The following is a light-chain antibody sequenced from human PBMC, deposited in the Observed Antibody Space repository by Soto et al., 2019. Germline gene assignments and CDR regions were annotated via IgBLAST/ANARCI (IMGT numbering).Light chain of an antibody. Sequence: SVLTQPASVSGSPGQSITISCTGTSSDVGSYNLVSWYQQHPGKAPKLMIYEGSKRPSGVSNRFSGSKSGNTASLTISGLQVEDEADYYCCSYAGSSTFYVFGTGTKVTVL. CDR3: CSYAGSSTFYV. CDR1: SSDVGSYNL. CDR2: EGS. J-gene: IGLJ1*01. V-gene: IGLV2-23*01.